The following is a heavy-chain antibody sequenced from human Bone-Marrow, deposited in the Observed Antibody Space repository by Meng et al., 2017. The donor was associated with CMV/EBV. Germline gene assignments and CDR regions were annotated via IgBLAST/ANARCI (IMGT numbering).Heavy chain of an antibody. CDR2: IYYSGST. CDR1: GGSISSYY. V-gene: IGHV4-59*01. J-gene: IGHJ5*02. D-gene: IGHD1-1*01. Sequence: SETLSLTCTVSGGSISSYYWSWIRQPPGKGLEWIGYIYYSGSTNYNPSLKSRVTISVDTSKNQFSLKLSSVTAADTAVYYCARVNWNEGTLPFDHWGQGTLVTVSS. CDR3: ARVNWNEGTLPFDH.